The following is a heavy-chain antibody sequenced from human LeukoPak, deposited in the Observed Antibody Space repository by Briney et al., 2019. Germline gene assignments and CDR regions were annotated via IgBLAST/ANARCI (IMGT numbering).Heavy chain of an antibody. CDR2: IYHSGST. D-gene: IGHD6-6*01. CDR3: ARRIAARSVPKSQTFDY. J-gene: IGHJ4*02. CDR1: GGSLSSGGYY. V-gene: IGHV4-30-2*01. Sequence: SETLSLTRTVSGGSLSSGGYYWSWIRQPPGKGLEWIGYIYHSGSTYYSPSLKSRVTISVDRSKNQFSLKLSYVTAADTAVYYCARRIAARSVPKSQTFDYWGREPWSPSPQ.